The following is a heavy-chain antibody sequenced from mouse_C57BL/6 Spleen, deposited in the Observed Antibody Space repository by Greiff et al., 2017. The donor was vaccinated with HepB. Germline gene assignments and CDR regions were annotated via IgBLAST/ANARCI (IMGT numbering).Heavy chain of an antibody. V-gene: IGHV3-6*01. Sequence: EVQLVESGPGLVKPSQSLSLTCSVTGYSITSGYYWNWIRQFPGNKLEWMGYISYDGSNNYNPSLKNRISITRDTSKNQFFLKLNSVTTEDTATYYCARPLYGSSWGYFDVWGTGTTVTVSS. CDR1: GYSITSGYY. D-gene: IGHD1-1*01. CDR3: ARPLYGSSWGYFDV. CDR2: ISYDGSN. J-gene: IGHJ1*03.